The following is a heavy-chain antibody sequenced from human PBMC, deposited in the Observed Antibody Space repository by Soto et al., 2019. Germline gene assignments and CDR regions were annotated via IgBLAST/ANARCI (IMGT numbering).Heavy chain of an antibody. J-gene: IGHJ6*02. D-gene: IGHD4-17*01. Sequence: QVQLVQSGAEVKKPGSSVKVSCKASGGTFSSYAISWVRQAPGQGLEWMGGFIPIFGTANYAQRCQVRVTITADKSTSTAYMELSSLRSEDTAVYYCARAEYGDYVWGYYYYGMDVWGQGTTVTVSS. V-gene: IGHV1-69*06. CDR3: ARAEYGDYVWGYYYYGMDV. CDR2: FIPIFGTA. CDR1: GGTFSSYA.